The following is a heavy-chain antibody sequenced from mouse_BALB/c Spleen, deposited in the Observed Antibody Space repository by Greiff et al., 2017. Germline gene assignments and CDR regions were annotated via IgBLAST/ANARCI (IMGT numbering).Heavy chain of an antibody. CDR1: GFSLSRYS. D-gene: IGHD1-1*01. V-gene: IGHV2-6-4*01. CDR2: IWGGGST. Sequence: QVQLKESGPGLVAPSQSLSITCTVSGFSLSRYSVHWVRQPPGKGLEWLGMIWGGGSTDYNSALKSRLSISKDNSKSQVFLKMNSLQTDDTAMYYCARHETTVVATDRYFDYWGQGTTLTVSS. CDR3: ARHETTVVATDRYFDY. J-gene: IGHJ2*01.